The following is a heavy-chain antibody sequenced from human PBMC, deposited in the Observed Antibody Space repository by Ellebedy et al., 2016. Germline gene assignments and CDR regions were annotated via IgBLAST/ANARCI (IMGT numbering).Heavy chain of an antibody. CDR3: VKLQTYDGSGSYVEY. Sequence: GESLKISCEASGFTFTSYWMSWLRLAPGKGLEWVANIKTDGSEKFYMDSVEGRFTISRDNAKNSLYLQMTSLRADDTAVYYCVKLQTYDGSGSYVEYWGPGTPVSVSS. J-gene: IGHJ4*02. V-gene: IGHV3-7*03. D-gene: IGHD3-10*01. CDR1: GFTFTSYW. CDR2: IKTDGSEK.